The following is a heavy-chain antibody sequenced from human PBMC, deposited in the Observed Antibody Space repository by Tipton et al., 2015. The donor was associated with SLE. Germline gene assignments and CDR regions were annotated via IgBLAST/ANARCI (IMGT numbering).Heavy chain of an antibody. D-gene: IGHD2-15*01. CDR3: ARGSVVADDF. Sequence: TLSLTCTVSGDSINGRYWSWIRQPPGKGLEYIGYVYHTGASIYNPSLKNRVTISVDTSKNQLSLKLTSVTAADTAVYYCARGSVVADDFWGQGTLVTVSS. CDR2: VYHTGAS. J-gene: IGHJ4*02. CDR1: GDSINGRY. V-gene: IGHV4-59*11.